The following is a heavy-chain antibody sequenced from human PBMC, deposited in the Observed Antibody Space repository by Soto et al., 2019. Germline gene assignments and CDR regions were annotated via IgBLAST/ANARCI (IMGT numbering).Heavy chain of an antibody. D-gene: IGHD3-22*01. Sequence: SVKVSCKASGGTFSSYAISWVRQAPGQGLEWMGGIIPIFGTANYAQKFQGRVTITADESTSTAYMELSSLRSEDTAVYYCARNYYYDSSGYFDYWGQGTLVTVSS. V-gene: IGHV1-69*13. CDR1: GGTFSSYA. CDR2: IIPIFGTA. CDR3: ARNYYYDSSGYFDY. J-gene: IGHJ4*02.